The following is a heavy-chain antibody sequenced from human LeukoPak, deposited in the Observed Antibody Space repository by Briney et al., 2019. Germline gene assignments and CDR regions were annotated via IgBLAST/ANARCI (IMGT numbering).Heavy chain of an antibody. CDR3: AKAYHDSGCLIDY. D-gene: IGHD6-19*01. Sequence: GGSLRLSCAVSGISFSNYAMAWVRQAQGKGLEWVASIRNDGATRDYAGSVKGRFTISRDNSKNTLYLQLNSLRAEDTAVYYCAKAYHDSGCLIDYWGRGTPVTVSS. V-gene: IGHV3-23*01. CDR2: IRNDGATR. J-gene: IGHJ4*02. CDR1: GISFSNYA.